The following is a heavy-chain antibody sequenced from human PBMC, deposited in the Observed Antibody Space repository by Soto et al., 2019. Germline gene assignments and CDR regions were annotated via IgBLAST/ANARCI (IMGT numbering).Heavy chain of an antibody. J-gene: IGHJ5*02. CDR3: ARHVPDIVVVPAVFDP. D-gene: IGHD2-2*01. Sequence: KASETLSLTCTVSGGSISSSSYYWGWIRQPPGKGLEWIGSIYYSGSTYYNPSLKSRVTISVDTSKNQFSLKLSSVTAADTAVYYCARHVPDIVVVPAVFDPWGQGTLVTVSS. CDR1: GGSISSSSYY. CDR2: IYYSGST. V-gene: IGHV4-39*01.